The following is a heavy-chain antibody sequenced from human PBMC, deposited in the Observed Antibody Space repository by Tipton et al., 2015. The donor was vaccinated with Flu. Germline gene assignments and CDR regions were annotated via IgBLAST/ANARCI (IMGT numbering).Heavy chain of an antibody. CDR2: ISWNSGSI. CDR3: AMETMPRFYESRTYRED. Sequence: SLRLSCAASGFTFDDYAMHWVRQAPGKGLEWVSGISWNSGSIGYADSVKGRFTVSRDFSQNKFFLLMNSLRPDDTATYYCAMETMPRFYESRTYREDWGPGTQVSVSA. V-gene: IGHV3-9*01. CDR1: GFTFDDYA. D-gene: IGHD3-22*01. J-gene: IGHJ4*02.